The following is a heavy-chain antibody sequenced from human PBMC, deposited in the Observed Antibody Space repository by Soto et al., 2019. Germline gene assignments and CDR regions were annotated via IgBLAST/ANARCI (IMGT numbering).Heavy chain of an antibody. CDR2: IIPILGIA. V-gene: IGHV1-69*04. CDR1: GGTFSSYT. CDR3: ATDIVVVPAAMPIKKAYYFDY. J-gene: IGHJ4*02. Sequence: ASVKVSCKASGGTFSSYTISWVRQAPGQGLEWMGRIIPILGIANYAQKFQGRVTITADKSTSTAYMELSSLRSEDTAVYYCATDIVVVPAAMPIKKAYYFDYWGQGTLVTVSS. D-gene: IGHD2-2*01.